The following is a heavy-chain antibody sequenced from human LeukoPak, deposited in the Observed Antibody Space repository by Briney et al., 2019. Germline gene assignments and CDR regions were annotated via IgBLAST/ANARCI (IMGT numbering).Heavy chain of an antibody. J-gene: IGHJ4*02. CDR3: AKGQWELAAGDYFDY. D-gene: IGHD1-26*01. V-gene: IGHV1-69*04. CDR2: IIPIFGIA. Sequence: PAASVKVSCKASGSTFSSYAISWVRQAPGQGLEWMGRIIPIFGIANYAQKFQGRVTITADKSTSTAYMELSSLRSEDTAVYYCAKGQWELAAGDYFDYWGQGTLVTVSS. CDR1: GSTFSSYA.